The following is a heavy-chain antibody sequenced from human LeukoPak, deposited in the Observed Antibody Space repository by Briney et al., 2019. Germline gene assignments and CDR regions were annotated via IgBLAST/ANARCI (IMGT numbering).Heavy chain of an antibody. D-gene: IGHD6-13*01. CDR2: INAGNGNT. J-gene: IGHJ4*02. V-gene: IGHV1-3*03. CDR3: ARGIAAAGHFDY. Sequence: ASVKVSCKASGYTFTGYYMHWVRQAPGQRLEWMGWINAGNGNTKYSQEFQGRVTITRDTSASTAYMELSSLRSEDMAVYYCARGIAAAGHFDYWGQGTLVTVSS. CDR1: GYTFTGYY.